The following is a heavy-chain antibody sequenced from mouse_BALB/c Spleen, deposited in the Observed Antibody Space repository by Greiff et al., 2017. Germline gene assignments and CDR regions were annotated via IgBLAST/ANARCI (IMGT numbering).Heavy chain of an antibody. CDR1: GFSLSRYS. J-gene: IGHJ4*01. CDR3: ARESGSRGLRGMDY. Sequence: VKLMESGPGLVAPSQSLSITCTVSGFSLSRYSVHWVRQPPGKGLEWLGMIWGGGSTDYNSALKSRLSISKDNSKSQVFLKMNSLQTDDTAMYYCARESGSRGLRGMDYWGQGTSVTVSS. CDR2: IWGGGST. V-gene: IGHV2-6-4*01. D-gene: IGHD2-4*01.